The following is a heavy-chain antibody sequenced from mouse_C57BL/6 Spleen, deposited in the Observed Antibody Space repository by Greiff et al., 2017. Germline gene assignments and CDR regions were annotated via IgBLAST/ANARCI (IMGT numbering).Heavy chain of an antibody. V-gene: IGHV14-1*01. D-gene: IGHD2-4*01. CDR3: TKRGDYDDYAMDY. J-gene: IGHJ4*01. CDR1: GFNIKDYY. Sequence: VQLQQSGAELVRPGASVKLSCTASGFNIKDYYMHWVKQRPEQGLEWIGRIDPEDGDTEYAPKFQGKATMTADTSSNTAYLQLSSLTSEDTAVYYCTKRGDYDDYAMDYWGQGTSVTVSS. CDR2: IDPEDGDT.